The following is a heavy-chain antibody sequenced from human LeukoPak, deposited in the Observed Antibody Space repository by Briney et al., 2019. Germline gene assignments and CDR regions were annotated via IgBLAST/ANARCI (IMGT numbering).Heavy chain of an antibody. D-gene: IGHD3-22*01. CDR1: GFNFKNYW. CDR2: IINDGSST. Sequence: GGSLRLSCAASGFNFKNYWMHWVRQAPGKGLEWVSRIINDGSSTTYADSVKGRFTISRDNAKNTLYLQMNGLRAEDTAVYYCSRSAYYDGSGNYYDYWGQGTLVTVSS. CDR3: SRSAYYDGSGNYYDY. J-gene: IGHJ4*02. V-gene: IGHV3-74*01.